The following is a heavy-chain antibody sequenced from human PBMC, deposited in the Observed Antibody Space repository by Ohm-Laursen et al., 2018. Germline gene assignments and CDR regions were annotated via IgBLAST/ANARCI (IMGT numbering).Heavy chain of an antibody. D-gene: IGHD1-1*01. J-gene: IGHJ4*02. V-gene: IGHV3-48*01. CDR1: GFTFSGYS. CDR3: AKGTTDVDY. Sequence: SLRLSCAATGFTFSGYSMNWVRQAPGKGLEWVSYITSSSNTIYYADSVKGRFTISRDNAKNSLYLQMNSLRAEDTAVYYCAKGTTDVDYWGQGTLVTVSS. CDR2: ITSSSNTI.